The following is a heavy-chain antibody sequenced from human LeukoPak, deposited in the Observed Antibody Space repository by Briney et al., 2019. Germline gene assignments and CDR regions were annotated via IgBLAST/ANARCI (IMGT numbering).Heavy chain of an antibody. CDR2: INPNSGGT. CDR1: GGTFSSYA. V-gene: IGHV1-2*02. D-gene: IGHD2-2*01. CDR3: ARARYCSSTSCSQGGFDY. J-gene: IGHJ4*02. Sequence: ASVKVSCKASGGTFSSYAISWVRQAPGQGLEWMGWINPNSGGTNYAQKFQGRVTMTRDTSISTAYMELSRLRSDDTAVYYCARARYCSSTSCSQGGFDYWGQGTLVTVSS.